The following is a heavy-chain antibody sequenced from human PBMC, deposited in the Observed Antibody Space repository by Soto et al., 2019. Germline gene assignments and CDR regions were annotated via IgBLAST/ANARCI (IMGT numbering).Heavy chain of an antibody. Sequence: QVQLVQSGAEVKKPGSSVKVSCKASGGTFSSYTISWVRQAPGQGLEWMGRIIPILGIANYAQKFQGRVTXTXXKSASTAYMEMSSLRSEDTAVYYCAREGSAGSFDYWGQGTLVTVSS. CDR1: GGTFSSYT. J-gene: IGHJ4*02. CDR3: AREGSAGSFDY. V-gene: IGHV1-69*08. CDR2: IIPILGIA. D-gene: IGHD2-15*01.